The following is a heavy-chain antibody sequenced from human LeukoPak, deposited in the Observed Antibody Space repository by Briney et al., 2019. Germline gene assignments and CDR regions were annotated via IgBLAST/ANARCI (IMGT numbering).Heavy chain of an antibody. V-gene: IGHV4-61*02. CDR1: GGSISSGSYY. D-gene: IGHD6-13*01. CDR2: TQTSGST. CDR3: ARGLSSSWYWLDP. J-gene: IGHJ5*02. Sequence: PSETLSLTCTVSGGSISSGSYYWSWIRQPAVKGLEWIGRTQTSGSTNYNPSLKSRVTILVDTSKNQFSLKLSSVTAADTAVYYCARGLSSSWYWLDPWGQGTLVTVSS.